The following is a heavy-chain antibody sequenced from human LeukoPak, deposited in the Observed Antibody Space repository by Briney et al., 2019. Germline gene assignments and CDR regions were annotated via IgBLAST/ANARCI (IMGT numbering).Heavy chain of an antibody. CDR1: GVTLSPYG. CDR3: AKEGTPQVSTWYDL. D-gene: IGHD3-10*01. CDR2: ISYEGGTQ. V-gene: IGHV3-30*18. J-gene: IGHJ5*02. Sequence: GGSLRLSCAASGVTLSPYGMHWVRQAPGKGLEWVAVISYEGGTQHYADSVKGRFIISRDNPRNTLYLQMSILRTEDTAVYYCAKEGTPQVSTWYDLWGQGTQVIVSS.